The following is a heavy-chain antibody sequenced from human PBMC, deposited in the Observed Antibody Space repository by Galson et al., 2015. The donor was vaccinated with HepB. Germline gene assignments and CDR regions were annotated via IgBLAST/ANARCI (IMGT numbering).Heavy chain of an antibody. V-gene: IGHV1-2*02. D-gene: IGHD6-13*01. CDR1: GYTFGDYY. J-gene: IGHJ4*02. Sequence: SVKVSCKASGYTFGDYYIHWVRQTPGQGLEWLGWISPSSGATNYAQPFKGRVTMTSDTAITTAYMELSRLTAVDTAVYYCAREGDHDLVPDNWGQGTLVTVSS. CDR3: AREGDHDLVPDN. CDR2: ISPSSGAT.